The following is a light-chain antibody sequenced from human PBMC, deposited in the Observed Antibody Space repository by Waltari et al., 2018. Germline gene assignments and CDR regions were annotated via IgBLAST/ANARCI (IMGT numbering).Light chain of an antibody. CDR2: WAS. J-gene: IGKJ1*01. CDR1: RSVLYSSTNKTF. V-gene: IGKV4-1*01. CDR3: QQYYTTLPT. Sequence: DIEMTMSPYSLAASLGVGATINCKSSRSVLYSSTNKTFLAWYQQKAGQPPNLLIYWASTRESGVPDRFSGSGSGTDFTLTISSLQAEDVAVYYCQQYYTTLPTFGQGTKVEIK.